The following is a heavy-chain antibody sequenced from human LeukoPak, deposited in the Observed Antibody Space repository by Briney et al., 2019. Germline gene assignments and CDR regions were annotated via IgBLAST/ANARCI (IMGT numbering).Heavy chain of an antibody. V-gene: IGHV3-21*04. CDR2: ITSSSSYI. Sequence: GGSLRLSCAASGFTFSSYTMSWVRQAPGKGLEWVSFITSSSSYIYYADSVKGRLTISRDNAKNSLHLQMNSLRAEDTAVYFCARVKYYYDSSGYYEYYFDYWGQGTLVTVSS. D-gene: IGHD3-22*01. J-gene: IGHJ4*02. CDR1: GFTFSSYT. CDR3: ARVKYYYDSSGYYEYYFDY.